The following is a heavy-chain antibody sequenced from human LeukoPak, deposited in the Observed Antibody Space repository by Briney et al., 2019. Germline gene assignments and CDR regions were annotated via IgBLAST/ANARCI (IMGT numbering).Heavy chain of an antibody. CDR1: GYTFTSYD. J-gene: IGHJ6*03. V-gene: IGHV1-8*01. Sequence: ASVKVSCKASGYTFTSYDINWVRQATGQGLEWMGWMNPNSGNTGYAQKFQGRVTMTRNTSISTAYMELSSLRSEDTAEYYCARRSGARPYYYYYMDVWGKGTTVTVSS. D-gene: IGHD6-6*01. CDR2: MNPNSGNT. CDR3: ARRSGARPYYYYYMDV.